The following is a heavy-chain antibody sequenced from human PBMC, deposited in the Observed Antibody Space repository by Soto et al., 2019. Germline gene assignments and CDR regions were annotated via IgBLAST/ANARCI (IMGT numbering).Heavy chain of an antibody. CDR1: GLTFSPSV. Sequence: EAQLVESGGGFVQPGGSLRLACAASGLTFSPSVMSWVRQAPGQGLEWVAEIGSRRSAILYADSVKGRFSISRDNAKNSLFLQMNRLRSEDTAVYYWAQFFGEYSYGQRYLGDWGQGTLVSVSS. V-gene: IGHV3-48*03. CDR2: IGSRRSAI. D-gene: IGHD5-18*01. CDR3: AQFFGEYSYGQRYLGD. J-gene: IGHJ4*02.